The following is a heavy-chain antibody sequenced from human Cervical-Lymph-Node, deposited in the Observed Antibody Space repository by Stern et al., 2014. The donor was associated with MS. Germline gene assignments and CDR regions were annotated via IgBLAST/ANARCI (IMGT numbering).Heavy chain of an antibody. J-gene: IGHJ6*02. Sequence: VQLVESGGGVVQPGRSLRLSCAASGLAFSDFGMHWVRQAPGKGLEWVAVIWTDGSQQYYSDSVKGRFTISRDNSRNTLYLQMNSLRAEDTAVYYCARAKSKRFYAPHQYYYYAMDVWGQGTTVTVSS. CDR3: ARAKSKRFYAPHQYYYYAMDV. D-gene: IGHD3-3*01. V-gene: IGHV3-33*01. CDR1: GLAFSDFG. CDR2: IWTDGSQQ.